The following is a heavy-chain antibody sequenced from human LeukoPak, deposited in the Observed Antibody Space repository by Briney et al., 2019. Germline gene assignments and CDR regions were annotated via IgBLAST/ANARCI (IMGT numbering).Heavy chain of an antibody. CDR2: IYYSGST. V-gene: IGHV4-39*01. J-gene: IGHJ4*02. D-gene: IGHD6-19*01. CDR3: ARVPGYGSGWARGYFDY. Sequence: KPSETLSLTCFVSGDSISSSSYYWGWIRQPPGKGLEWIGNIYYSGSTYYNPSLKSRLTISVDTSRNQFSLKLSSVTAADTAVYYCARVPGYGSGWARGYFDYWGQGTLVTVSS. CDR1: GDSISSSSYY.